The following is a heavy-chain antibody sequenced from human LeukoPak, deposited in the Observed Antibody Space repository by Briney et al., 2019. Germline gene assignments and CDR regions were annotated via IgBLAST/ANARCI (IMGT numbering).Heavy chain of an antibody. D-gene: IGHD2-21*01. CDR3: ARWSGAYDC. V-gene: IGHV3-64*02. Sequence: GGSLRLSCAASGFTLTTYGMHWVRQAPGGGLEYVSAMTGNGASTYYADSVKGRFTISRDISKNTLYLQMGSLRDEDMAVYYCARWSGAYDCWGQGALVIVSS. CDR1: GFTLTTYG. J-gene: IGHJ4*02. CDR2: MTGNGAST.